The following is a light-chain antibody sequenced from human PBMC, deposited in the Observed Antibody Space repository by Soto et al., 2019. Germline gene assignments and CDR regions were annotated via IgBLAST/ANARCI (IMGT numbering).Light chain of an antibody. CDR3: QQYDNLPLT. V-gene: IGKV1-33*01. J-gene: IGKJ3*01. Sequence: DIYMTQSPSSLSASVGDRVTITCQATQDINRFLNWYQQKPGKAPKLLIKGASTLAAGVPSRFSGDGSETHFTLTINSLQPEDIATYYCQQYDNLPLTFGPGTKVHIK. CDR2: GAS. CDR1: QDINRF.